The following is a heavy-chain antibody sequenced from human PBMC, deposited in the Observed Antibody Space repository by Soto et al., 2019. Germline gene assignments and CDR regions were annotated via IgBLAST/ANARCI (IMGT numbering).Heavy chain of an antibody. D-gene: IGHD2-15*01. CDR3: ARGGRLPFN. CDR1: GYTFTSYD. CDR2: MNPNSGNT. V-gene: IGHV1-8*01. Sequence: GALVKVSCKASGYTFTSYDCNWVRQATGQGLEWVGLMNPNSGNTGYAQKFQGRVTMTRNTSISTAYMELSSLISEDTAVYYWARGGRLPFNWGQGTLVTVSS. J-gene: IGHJ4*02.